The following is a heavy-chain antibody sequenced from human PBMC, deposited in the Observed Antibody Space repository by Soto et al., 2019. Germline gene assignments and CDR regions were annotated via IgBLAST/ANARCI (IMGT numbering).Heavy chain of an antibody. Sequence: QVQLVQSGAEVKKPGASVKVSCKASGYTFTGYYMHWVRQAPGQGLEWMGWINPNSGGTNYAQKCQGWVTMTRDTTISRAYMELSRLRSDDTAVYYCAIGGDYYDSSGYYHNWFDPWGQGTLITVSS. D-gene: IGHD3-22*01. CDR2: INPNSGGT. CDR1: GYTFTGYY. V-gene: IGHV1-2*04. J-gene: IGHJ5*02. CDR3: AIGGDYYDSSGYYHNWFDP.